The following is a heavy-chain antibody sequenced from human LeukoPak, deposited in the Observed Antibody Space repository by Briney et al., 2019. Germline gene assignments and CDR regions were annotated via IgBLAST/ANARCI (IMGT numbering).Heavy chain of an antibody. CDR2: MNPISGNT. Sequence: GASVKVSCKATGDTFTTYDINWVRQATGQGLEWMGWMNPISGNTGYAQKFQGRVTMTRNTSLNTAYMELSSLTSEDTAVYYCARTPRRDSGCDYWGQGTLVSVSS. CDR1: GDTFTTYD. CDR3: ARTPRRDSGCDY. V-gene: IGHV1-8*02. D-gene: IGHD3-22*01. J-gene: IGHJ4*02.